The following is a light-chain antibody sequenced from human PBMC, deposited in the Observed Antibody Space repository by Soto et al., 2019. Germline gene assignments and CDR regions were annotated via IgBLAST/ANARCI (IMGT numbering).Light chain of an antibody. CDR2: DVS. CDR3: CSYAGTFSYV. V-gene: IGLV2-11*01. CDR1: TSDVGGYNY. J-gene: IGLJ1*01. Sequence: QSVLTQARSVSGSPGQSVTISCTGTTSDVGGYNYVSWYQQHPGKAPKLMIYDVSKRPSGVPDRFSGSKSGNTASLTISGLLAEDEADYYCCSYAGTFSYVFGTGTKVTVL.